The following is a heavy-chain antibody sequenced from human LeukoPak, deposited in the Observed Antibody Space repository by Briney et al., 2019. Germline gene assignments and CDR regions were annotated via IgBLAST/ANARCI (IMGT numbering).Heavy chain of an antibody. D-gene: IGHD6-6*01. CDR1: GGSFSGYY. CDR3: ARDHTQSIAGIDY. CDR2: INHSGST. J-gene: IGHJ4*02. V-gene: IGHV4-34*01. Sequence: PSETLSLTCAVYGGSFSGYYWSWIREPPGKGLEWIGEINHSGSTNYNPSLKSRVTISVDTSKNHFSLKLSSVTAADTAVYYCARDHTQSIAGIDYWGQGTLVTVSS.